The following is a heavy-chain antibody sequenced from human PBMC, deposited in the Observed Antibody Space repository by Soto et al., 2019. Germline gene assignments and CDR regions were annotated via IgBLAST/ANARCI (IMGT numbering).Heavy chain of an antibody. J-gene: IGHJ4*02. V-gene: IGHV1-18*04. D-gene: IGHD3-22*01. CDR3: ARDRSSPTNYYDTSGYYALHY. CDR1: GYTFTSYG. Sequence: ASVKVSFKASGYTFTSYGISWVRQAPGQGLEWMGWISAYNGNTNYAQKLQGRVTMTTDTSTSTAYMEVRSLRSDDTAVYYCARDRSSPTNYYDTSGYYALHYWGQGTLVTVSS. CDR2: ISAYNGNT.